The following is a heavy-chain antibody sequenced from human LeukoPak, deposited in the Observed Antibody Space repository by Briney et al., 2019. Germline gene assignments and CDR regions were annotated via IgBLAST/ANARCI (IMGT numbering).Heavy chain of an antibody. Sequence: GGSQRLSCSASGFVFSDYAMHWARQAPGKGLEYLSGISGNGVATYYVDSVQGRFTVSRDNCKTTLYLQINSLRREDTAFYYCIKDRGSSGWDFDSWGQRTLLTVSS. V-gene: IGHV3-64D*06. D-gene: IGHD6-19*01. CDR2: ISGNGVAT. CDR3: IKDRGSSGWDFDS. J-gene: IGHJ4*02. CDR1: GFVFSDYA.